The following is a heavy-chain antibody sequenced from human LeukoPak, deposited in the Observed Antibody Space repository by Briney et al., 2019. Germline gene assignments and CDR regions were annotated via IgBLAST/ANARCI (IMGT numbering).Heavy chain of an antibody. Sequence: PGGSLRLSCAASGFTFSDYYMDWFRRAPGKGLEWVGRSRNKANSYSTEFAASVKGRFTISRDESKNSLYLQMNSLKTEDTAVYYCARGWYSNDWYDDYWGQGTLVTVSS. CDR3: ARGWYSNDWYDDY. CDR2: SRNKANSYST. V-gene: IGHV3-72*01. CDR1: GFTFSDYY. D-gene: IGHD6-19*01. J-gene: IGHJ4*02.